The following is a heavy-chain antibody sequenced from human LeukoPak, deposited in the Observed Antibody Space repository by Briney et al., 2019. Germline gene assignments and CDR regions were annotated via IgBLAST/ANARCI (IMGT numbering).Heavy chain of an antibody. J-gene: IGHJ3*02. D-gene: IGHD2-21*02. CDR1: GYSFTTYW. V-gene: IGHV5-51*01. Sequence: GESLKISCKASGYSFTTYWNGWVRQMPGKGLEWMGSIYPGDSDTTYDPSFQGQVTISAAKSISTAYLQWNSLKASDTAMYYCASGAYCGGDCYSGAFDIWGQGTMVTVSS. CDR3: ASGAYCGGDCYSGAFDI. CDR2: IYPGDSDT.